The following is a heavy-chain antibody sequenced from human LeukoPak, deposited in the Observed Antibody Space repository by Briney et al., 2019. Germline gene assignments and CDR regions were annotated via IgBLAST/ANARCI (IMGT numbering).Heavy chain of an antibody. D-gene: IGHD5-18*01. CDR2: ISSSSSYI. CDR1: GFTFSSYS. J-gene: IGHJ4*02. V-gene: IGHV3-21*01. CDR3: ARDRGDSYGSATYYFDF. Sequence: PRGSLRLSCAASGFTFSSYSMNWVRQAPGEGLEWVSSISSSSSYIYYADSVKGRFTISRDNAKNSLYLQMNSLRAEDTAVYYCARDRGDSYGSATYYFDFWGQGTLVTVSS.